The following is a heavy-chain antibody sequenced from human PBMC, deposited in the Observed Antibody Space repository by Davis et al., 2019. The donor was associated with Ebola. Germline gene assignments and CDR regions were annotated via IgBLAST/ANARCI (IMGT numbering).Heavy chain of an antibody. CDR1: AGSFSGYY. V-gene: IGHV4-34*01. CDR3: ARLFGGDILTGYYDY. CDR2: INHSGST. J-gene: IGHJ4*02. Sequence: SETLSLTCAVYAGSFSGYYWSWIRQPPGKGLEWIGEINHSGSTNYNPSLKSRVTISVDTSKNQFSLKLRYVTAADQAVYYCARLFGGDILTGYYDYWGQGTLVTVSS. D-gene: IGHD3-9*01.